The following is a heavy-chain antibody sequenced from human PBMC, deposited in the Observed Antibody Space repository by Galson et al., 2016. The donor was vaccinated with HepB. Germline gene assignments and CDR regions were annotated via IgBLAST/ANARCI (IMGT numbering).Heavy chain of an antibody. CDR2: IFPSDSDT. V-gene: IGHV5-51*01. CDR3: ARFDVDTVMGRPFDP. D-gene: IGHD5-18*01. J-gene: IGHJ5*02. Sequence: QSGAEVKKPGESLKISCKTSGYSFDNYWIGWVRQMPGKGLEWLGIIFPSDSDTRYSPSFQGQVTIPADRSVRTAYLQWNNLKASDTAMYYCARFDVDTVMGRPFDPWGQGTLVTVSS. CDR1: GYSFDNYW.